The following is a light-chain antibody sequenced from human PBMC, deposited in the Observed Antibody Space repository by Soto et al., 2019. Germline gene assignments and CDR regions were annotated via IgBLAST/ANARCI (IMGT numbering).Light chain of an antibody. CDR2: GAS. V-gene: IGKV3-20*01. CDR3: QQYGSSPLIT. CDR1: QSVSSSY. J-gene: IGKJ5*01. Sequence: EIVLTQSPGTLSLSPGERATLSCRASQSVSSSYLAWYQQKPGQAPRLLIYGASSRATGIPDRFIGSGSGTDFTLTISRLEPEDFAVYYCQQYGSSPLITCGQGTRLEIK.